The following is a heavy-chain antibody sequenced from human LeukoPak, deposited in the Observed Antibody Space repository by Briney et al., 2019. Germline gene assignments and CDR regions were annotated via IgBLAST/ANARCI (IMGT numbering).Heavy chain of an antibody. Sequence: PSETLSLTCAVSGGSISNGYWWSWVRQPPVKGLEWIGEINHSGSTNYNPSLKSRATISLDMSKNQFSLTLSSVTAADTAVYYCATCGPVSGGYTFEYWGQGALVTVSS. J-gene: IGHJ4*02. D-gene: IGHD2-15*01. V-gene: IGHV4-4*02. CDR3: ATCGPVSGGYTFEY. CDR2: INHSGST. CDR1: GGSISNGYW.